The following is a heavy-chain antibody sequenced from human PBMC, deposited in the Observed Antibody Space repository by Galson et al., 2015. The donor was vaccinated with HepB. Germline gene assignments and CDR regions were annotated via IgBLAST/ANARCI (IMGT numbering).Heavy chain of an antibody. Sequence: SLRLSCAASGFIFGSYAMSWVRQAPGKGLEWASVTSGCAGSSCYADSVKGRFAISRDNSKSTLFLQMSSLRAEDTAVYSCARGNDGYGNFDQWGLGTLVTVSS. J-gene: IGHJ4*02. CDR1: GFIFGSYA. V-gene: IGHV3-23*01. CDR2: TSGCAGSS. CDR3: ARGNDGYGNFDQ. D-gene: IGHD5-18*01.